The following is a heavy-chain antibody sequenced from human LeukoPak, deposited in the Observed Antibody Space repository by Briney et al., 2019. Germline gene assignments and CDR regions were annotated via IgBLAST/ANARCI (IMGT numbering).Heavy chain of an antibody. Sequence: SETLSLTCTVSGGSISSYYWSWIRQPPGKGLEWIGYIYYSGSTNYNPSLKSRVTISVDTSKNQFSLKLSSVTAADTAVYYCARRGGSSGYYRYWGQGTLVTVSS. CDR2: IYYSGST. CDR3: ARRGGSSGYYRY. CDR1: GGSISSYY. V-gene: IGHV4-59*01. J-gene: IGHJ4*02. D-gene: IGHD3-22*01.